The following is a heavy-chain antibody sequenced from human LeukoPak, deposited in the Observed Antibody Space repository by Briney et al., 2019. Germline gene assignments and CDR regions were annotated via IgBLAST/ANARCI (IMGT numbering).Heavy chain of an antibody. J-gene: IGHJ4*02. Sequence: MTSQTLSLTCTVSGGSISSGGYYWSWIRQPPGKGLEWIGYIYHSGSTYYNPSLKSRVTISVDRSKNQFSLKLSSVTAADTAVYYCARASSSWPGLCDYWGQGTLVTVSS. CDR3: ARASSSWPGLCDY. D-gene: IGHD6-13*01. CDR1: GGSISSGGYY. CDR2: IYHSGST. V-gene: IGHV4-30-2*01.